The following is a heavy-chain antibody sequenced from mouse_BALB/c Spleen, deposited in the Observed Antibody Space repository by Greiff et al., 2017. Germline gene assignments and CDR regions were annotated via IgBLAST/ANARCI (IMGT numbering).Heavy chain of an antibody. D-gene: IGHD2-2*01. J-gene: IGHJ2*01. V-gene: IGHV1S22*01. CDR1: GYTFTSYW. CDR3: TRSGLRRGYFDY. CDR2: IYPGSDST. Sequence: LQQPGSELVRPGASVKLSCKASGYTFTSYWMHWVKQRPGQGLEWIGNIYPGSDSTNYDEKFKSKATLTVDTSSSTAYMQLSSLTSEDSAVYYCTRSGLRRGYFDYWGQGTTLTVSS.